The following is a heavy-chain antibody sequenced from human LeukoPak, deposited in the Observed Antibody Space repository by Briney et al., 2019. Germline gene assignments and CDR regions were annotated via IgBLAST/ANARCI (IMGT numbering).Heavy chain of an antibody. V-gene: IGHV3-64D*06. Sequence: GGSLRLSCSASGFTFSSYVMYWVRQAPGKGLEYVSTTNNNGRSTYHADSVKGRFTISRDNSKNTLYLQMNSLRVEDTAVYYCVKSGCDSWFAYFDSWGQGTLVTVSS. CDR1: GFTFSSYV. D-gene: IGHD6-13*01. J-gene: IGHJ4*02. CDR2: TNNNGRST. CDR3: VKSGCDSWFAYFDS.